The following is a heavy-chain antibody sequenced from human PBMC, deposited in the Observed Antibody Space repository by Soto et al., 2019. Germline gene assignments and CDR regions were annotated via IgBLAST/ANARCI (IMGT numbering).Heavy chain of an antibody. V-gene: IGHV1-69*01. Sequence: VQLVESGGGLVQPGGSLRLSCAASRFTFSSYAISWVRQAPGQGLEWMGGIIPIFGTANYAQKFQGRVTITADESTSTAYMELSSLRSEDTAVYYCARDYCSGGSCYYGMDVWGQGTTVTVSS. J-gene: IGHJ6*02. CDR2: IIPIFGTA. CDR1: RFTFSSYA. CDR3: ARDYCSGGSCYYGMDV. D-gene: IGHD2-15*01.